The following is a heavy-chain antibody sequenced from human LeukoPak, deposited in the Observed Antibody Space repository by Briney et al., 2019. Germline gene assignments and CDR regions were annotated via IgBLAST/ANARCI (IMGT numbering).Heavy chain of an antibody. CDR2: LYHSGTT. CDR3: ARVEVPRDINDWYFDL. CDR1: GYSIAHGFF. Sequence: SETLSLTCTVSGYSIAHGFFWAWIRQPPGGGLEWIRSLYHSGTTYYNTSLKSRISTSVDTSKNQFSLKLRLVTAADTAVYYCARVEVPRDINDWYFDLWGRGTLVTVSS. J-gene: IGHJ2*01. V-gene: IGHV4-38-2*02. D-gene: IGHD2-15*01.